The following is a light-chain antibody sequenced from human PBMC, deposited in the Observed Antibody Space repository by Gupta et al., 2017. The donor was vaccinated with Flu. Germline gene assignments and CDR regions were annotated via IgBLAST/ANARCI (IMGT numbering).Light chain of an antibody. CDR1: QSFVNTYGSTY. CDR2: EVS. CDR3: MQGTHLPFT. Sequence: DIVMTQSPPTLPVTLGQPATISCRSSQSFVNTYGSTYLHWCQQRPGQSPRRLIYEVSSRDSGVPDRVSGSVSGTDFTLRISRVEAEDVWVYYCMQGTHLPFTFGLGPKCISN. J-gene: IGKJ3*01. V-gene: IGKV2-30*01.